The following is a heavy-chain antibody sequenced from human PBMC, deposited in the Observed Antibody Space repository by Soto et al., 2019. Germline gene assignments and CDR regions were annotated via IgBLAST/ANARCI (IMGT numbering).Heavy chain of an antibody. CDR3: ARARGGYYGDHRYFDL. Sequence: QVQLQESGPGLVKPSGTLSLTCAVSSDSISSSNWWSWVRQPPGKGLEWIGEIYHSGSTNYNPSLKSRVTMSVDKSKNQCSLKLTSVTAADTAIFYCARARGGYYGDHRYFDLWGRGTLVTVSS. CDR2: IYHSGST. CDR1: SDSISSSNW. V-gene: IGHV4-4*02. J-gene: IGHJ2*01. D-gene: IGHD3-10*01.